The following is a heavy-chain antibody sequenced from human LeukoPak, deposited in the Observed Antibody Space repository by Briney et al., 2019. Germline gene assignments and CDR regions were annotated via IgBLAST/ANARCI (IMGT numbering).Heavy chain of an antibody. CDR1: GFTFSSYA. J-gene: IGHJ4*02. CDR3: ARWRDGSGSIDY. Sequence: QSGGSLRLSCAASGFTFSSYAMNWVRQAPGKGLEWVSMISGSGGTRNYADSVKGRFTISRDSSKNTLYLQMNSLRAEDTAVYYCARWRDGSGSIDYWGQGTLVTVSS. CDR2: ISGSGGTR. V-gene: IGHV3-23*01. D-gene: IGHD3-10*01.